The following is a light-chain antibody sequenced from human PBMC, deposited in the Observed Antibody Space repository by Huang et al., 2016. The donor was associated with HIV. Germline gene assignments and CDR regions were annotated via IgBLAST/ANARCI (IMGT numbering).Light chain of an antibody. CDR3: QQYNDWPPIT. CDR1: ASVSSS. J-gene: IGKJ5*01. Sequence: EIVMTQSPGTLSVSPGERVTLSCSANASVSSSLAWYQQVSGQPPRLLIYDASTRATGIPPRFSCSGSGTNFTLTISSLQSEDFAVYYCQQYNDWPPITFGQGTRLDIK. CDR2: DAS. V-gene: IGKV3-15*01.